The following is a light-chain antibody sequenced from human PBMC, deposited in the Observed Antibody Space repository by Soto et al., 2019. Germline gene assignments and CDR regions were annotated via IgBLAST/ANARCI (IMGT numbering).Light chain of an antibody. J-gene: IGKJ5*01. CDR1: QSLNND. CDR2: DAY. Sequence: DIQMTQSPSTLSASVGDRVTITGRASQSLNNDLAWYQQKPGKAPNLLIYDAYTLERGVTSRFSGTGSGTEFTLAINSLQPDDFATYYCQQYHRSSITFGPGTRLEIK. V-gene: IGKV1-5*01. CDR3: QQYHRSSIT.